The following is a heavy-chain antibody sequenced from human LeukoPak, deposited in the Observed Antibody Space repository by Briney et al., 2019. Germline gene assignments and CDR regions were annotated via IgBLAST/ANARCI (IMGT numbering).Heavy chain of an antibody. CDR3: ARAYYDSSGYLDP. CDR2: ISSSGSTI. CDR1: GFTFSDYY. V-gene: IGHV3-11*01. J-gene: IGHJ5*02. Sequence: GGSLRLSCAASGFTFSDYYMSWIRQAPGKGLEWVSYISSSGSTIYYADSVKGRFTISRDNAKNSLYPQMNSLRAEDTAVYYCARAYYDSSGYLDPWGQGTLVTVSS. D-gene: IGHD3-22*01.